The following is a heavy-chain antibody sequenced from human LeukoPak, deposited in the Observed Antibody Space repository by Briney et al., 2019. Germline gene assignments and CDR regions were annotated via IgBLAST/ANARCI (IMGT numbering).Heavy chain of an antibody. CDR1: GFTVSSNF. D-gene: IGHD4/OR15-4a*01. Sequence: GGSLRLSCAVSGFTVSSNFMSWVRQAPGKGLEWVSVIYPGGSTYYADSVKGRFSISRDNSKNTVYLQMNSLRVEDTAVYYCARDLAVYHANPLYYFDYWGRGTLVTVSS. V-gene: IGHV3-66*01. CDR2: IYPGGST. CDR3: ARDLAVYHANPLYYFDY. J-gene: IGHJ4*02.